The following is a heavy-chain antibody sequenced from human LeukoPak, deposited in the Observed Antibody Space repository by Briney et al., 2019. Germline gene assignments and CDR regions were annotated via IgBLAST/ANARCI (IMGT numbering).Heavy chain of an antibody. CDR1: GGSFSSGGSY. J-gene: IGHJ4*02. D-gene: IGHD3-22*01. Sequence: SQTLSLTCTVSGGSFSSGGSYWSWFRQPPGTGLEWIGYIYYSGSTYYNPSLKSRVTISVDTSKNQFSLKLSSVTAADTAVYYCARDSSGYSSLDYWGQGTLVTVSS. V-gene: IGHV4-31*03. CDR2: IYYSGST. CDR3: ARDSSGYSSLDY.